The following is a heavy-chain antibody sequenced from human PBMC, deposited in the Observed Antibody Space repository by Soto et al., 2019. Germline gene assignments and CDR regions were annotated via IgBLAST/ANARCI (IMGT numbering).Heavy chain of an antibody. Sequence: QVQLVESGGGLVKPGGSLRLSCAASGFTFSDYYMSWIRQAPGKGLEWVSYISSSSSYTNYADSVKGRFTISRDNAKNSLYLRMNSLRAEDTSVYYCARGCLNGYFDLWGRGTLVTVSS. CDR3: ARGCLNGYFDL. J-gene: IGHJ2*01. CDR1: GFTFSDYY. CDR2: ISSSSSYT. V-gene: IGHV3-11*05.